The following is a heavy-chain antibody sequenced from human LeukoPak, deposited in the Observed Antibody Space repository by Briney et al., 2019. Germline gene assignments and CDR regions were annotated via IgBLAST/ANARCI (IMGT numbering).Heavy chain of an antibody. CDR1: GFTFSSYA. CDR3: AKERVRYFDWFRDFDY. Sequence: GGSLRLSCAASGFTFSSYAMSWLRQAPGKVLEWVSAISGSGGSTYYADSVKGRFTISRDNSKNTLYLQMNSLRAEDTAVYYCAKERVRYFDWFRDFDYWGQGTLVTVSS. V-gene: IGHV3-23*01. J-gene: IGHJ4*02. CDR2: ISGSGGST. D-gene: IGHD3-9*01.